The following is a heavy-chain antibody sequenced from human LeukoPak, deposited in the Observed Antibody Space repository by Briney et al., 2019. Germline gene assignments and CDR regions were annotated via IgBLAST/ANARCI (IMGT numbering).Heavy chain of an antibody. V-gene: IGHV4-34*01. Sequence: SETLSLTCAVYGGSFSGYYWSWIRQPPGKGLEWIGEINHSGSTNYNPSLKSRVTISVDTSKNQFSLKLSSVTAADTAVYYCARGGAGIFYTPSFNWFDPWGQGTLVTVSS. CDR1: GGSFSGYY. CDR2: INHSGST. CDR3: ARGGAGIFYTPSFNWFDP. J-gene: IGHJ5*02. D-gene: IGHD3-9*01.